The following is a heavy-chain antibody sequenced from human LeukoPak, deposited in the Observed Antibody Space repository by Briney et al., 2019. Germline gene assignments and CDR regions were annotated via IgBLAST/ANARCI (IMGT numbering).Heavy chain of an antibody. D-gene: IGHD6-6*01. CDR3: AKGEPSIRRGFFDY. CDR2: VSYDGSRN. CDR1: GFTFSSYG. V-gene: IGHV3-33*05. Sequence: AGGSLRLSCAASGFTFSSYGMHWVRQAPGKGLEWVAAVSYDGSRNYYADSVKGRFTISRDNSKNTLYLQMNSLRAEDTAVYYCAKGEPSIRRGFFDYWGQGTLVTVSS. J-gene: IGHJ4*02.